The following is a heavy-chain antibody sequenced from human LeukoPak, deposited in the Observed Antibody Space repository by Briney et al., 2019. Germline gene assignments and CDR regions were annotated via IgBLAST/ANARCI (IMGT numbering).Heavy chain of an antibody. J-gene: IGHJ3*02. CDR1: GFTFSGYW. Sequence: GGSLRLSCAASGFTFSGYWMHWVRQAPGKGLVWVSRINSDGSSTSYADSVKGRFTISRDNAKNTLYLQMNSLRAEDTAVYYCASRYSSSWYDAFDIWGQGTMVTVSS. CDR2: INSDGSST. CDR3: ASRYSSSWYDAFDI. D-gene: IGHD6-13*01. V-gene: IGHV3-74*01.